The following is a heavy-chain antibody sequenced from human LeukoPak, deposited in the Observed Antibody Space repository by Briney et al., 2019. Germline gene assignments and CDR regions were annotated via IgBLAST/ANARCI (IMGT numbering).Heavy chain of an antibody. CDR1: GFSFSSYA. CDR3: AKRSGYTTGWFFDF. J-gene: IGHJ4*02. Sequence: GGSLRLSCAASGFSFSSYAMSWVRQAPGKGLGWVSSISGSGDNTYYAESVKGRFTISRDNYKNTLFLQMNSLRAEDTAVFYCAKRSGYTTGWFFDFWGQGTLVTVSS. CDR2: ISGSGDNT. V-gene: IGHV3-23*01. D-gene: IGHD6-19*01.